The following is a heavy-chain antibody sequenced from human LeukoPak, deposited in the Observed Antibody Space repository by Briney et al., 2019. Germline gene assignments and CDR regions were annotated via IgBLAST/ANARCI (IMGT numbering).Heavy chain of an antibody. J-gene: IGHJ4*02. CDR2: IYYSGST. V-gene: IGHV4-61*01. Sequence: PSETLSLTCTVSGYSISSGYYWGWIRQPPGKGLEWIGYIYYSGSTNYNPSLKSRVTISVDTSKNQFSLKLSSVTAADTAVYYCAREVLGGYNYFDYWGQGTLVTVSS. CDR1: GYSISSGYY. D-gene: IGHD5-12*01. CDR3: AREVLGGYNYFDY.